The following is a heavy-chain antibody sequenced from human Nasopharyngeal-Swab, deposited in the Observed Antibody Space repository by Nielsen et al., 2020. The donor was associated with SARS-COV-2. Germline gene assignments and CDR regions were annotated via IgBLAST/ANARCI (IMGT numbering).Heavy chain of an antibody. J-gene: IGHJ6*02. Sequence: GESLKISCAASGFTFSGSAMHWVRQASGKGLEWVGRIRSKANSYATAYAASVKGRFTISRDDSKNTAYLQMNSLKTEDTAVYYFTRRPLTPANGMDVWGQGTTVTVSS. CDR2: IRSKANSYAT. D-gene: IGHD1-14*01. CDR1: GFTFSGSA. CDR3: TRRPLTPANGMDV. V-gene: IGHV3-73*01.